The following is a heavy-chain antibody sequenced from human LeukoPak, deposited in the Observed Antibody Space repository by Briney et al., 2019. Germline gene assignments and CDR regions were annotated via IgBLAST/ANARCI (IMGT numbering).Heavy chain of an antibody. Sequence: PGRSLRLSCAASGFTFSSYGMHWVRQAPGKGLEWVAVIWYDGSNKYYADSVKGGFTISRDNSKSTLYLQMNSLRAEDTAVYYCATFEYSSSVRGPEYYGMDVWGQGTTVTVSS. CDR1: GFTFSSYG. V-gene: IGHV3-33*01. CDR2: IWYDGSNK. CDR3: ATFEYSSSVRGPEYYGMDV. D-gene: IGHD6-6*01. J-gene: IGHJ6*02.